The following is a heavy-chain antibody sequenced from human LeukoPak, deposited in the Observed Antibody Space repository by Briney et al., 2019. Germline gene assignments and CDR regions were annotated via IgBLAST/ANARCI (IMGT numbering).Heavy chain of an antibody. J-gene: IGHJ5*02. D-gene: IGHD3-10*01. V-gene: IGHV3-11*01. CDR2: ISSSGSTI. CDR1: GFTFSSYA. Sequence: GGSLRLSCAASGFTFSSYAMSWIRQAPGKGLEWVSYISSSGSTIYYADSVKGRFTISRDNAKNSLYLQMNSLRAEDTAVYYCARSPRSGSRNWFDPWGQGTLVTVSS. CDR3: ARSPRSGSRNWFDP.